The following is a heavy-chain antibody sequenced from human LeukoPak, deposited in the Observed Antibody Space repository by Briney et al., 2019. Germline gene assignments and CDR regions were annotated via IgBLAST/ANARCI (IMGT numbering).Heavy chain of an antibody. CDR3: AKATGSGSN. Sequence: GGSLRLSCAASGFTFSSYGMHWVRQAPGKGLEWVAVIPYDGSNKYYADSVKGRFTISRDNSKNTLYLQMNSLRAEDTAVYYCAKATGSGSNWGQGTLVTVSS. J-gene: IGHJ4*02. V-gene: IGHV3-30*18. CDR1: GFTFSSYG. CDR2: IPYDGSNK. D-gene: IGHD3-10*01.